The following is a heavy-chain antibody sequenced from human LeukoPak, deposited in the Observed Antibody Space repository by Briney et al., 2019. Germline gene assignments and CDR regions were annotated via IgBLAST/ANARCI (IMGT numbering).Heavy chain of an antibody. CDR1: GYTSTGYY. CDR2: INPNSGGT. V-gene: IGHV1-2*02. D-gene: IGHD1-7*01. CDR3: AREGAITGTTFWDC. Sequence: GASVKVSCKASGYTSTGYYMHWVRQAPGQGLEWMGWINPNSGGTNYAQKFQGRVTMTRDTSISTAYMELSRLRSDDTAVYYCAREGAITGTTFWDCWGQGTLVTVSS. J-gene: IGHJ4*02.